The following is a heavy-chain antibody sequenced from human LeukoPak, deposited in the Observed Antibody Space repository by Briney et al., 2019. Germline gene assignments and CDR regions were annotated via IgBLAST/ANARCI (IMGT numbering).Heavy chain of an antibody. J-gene: IGHJ4*02. CDR1: GFTFSNYA. CDR3: ARDKEWLVLWYYFDY. CDR2: ISYDGSNK. Sequence: GRSLRLSCAASGFTFSNYAMHWVRQAPGKGLEWVAVISYDGSNKNYADSVKGRFTISRDNSKNMLYLQMNSLRAEDTAVYYCARDKEWLVLWYYFDYWGQGTLVTVSS. V-gene: IGHV3-30-3*01. D-gene: IGHD6-19*01.